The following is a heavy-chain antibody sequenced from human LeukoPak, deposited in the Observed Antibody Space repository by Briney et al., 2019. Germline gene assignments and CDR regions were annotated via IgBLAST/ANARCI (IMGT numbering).Heavy chain of an antibody. J-gene: IGHJ6*02. D-gene: IGHD3-22*01. CDR3: ARDYYDSSGYYLGYYYYGMDV. Sequence: GGSLRLSCAASGFTFSDYYMSWIRQAPGKGLELVSYIRSSSSYPNYADSVKGRFTISRDNAKNSLYLQMNSLRAEDTAVYYCARDYYDSSGYYLGYYYYGMDVWGQGTTVTVSS. CDR2: IRSSSSYP. V-gene: IGHV3-11*05. CDR1: GFTFSDYY.